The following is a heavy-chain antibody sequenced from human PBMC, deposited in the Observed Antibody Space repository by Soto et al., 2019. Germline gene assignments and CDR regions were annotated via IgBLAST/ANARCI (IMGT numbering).Heavy chain of an antibody. V-gene: IGHV1-69*02. CDR2: IIPILGIA. D-gene: IGHD5-18*01. CDR1: GGTFSSYT. Sequence: GASVKVSCKASGGTFSSYTISWVRQAPGQGLEWMGRIIPILGIANYAQKFQGRVTITADKSTSTAYMELSSLRSEDTAVYYCARWRDTAMVEVPTDAFDIWGQGTMVTVSS. J-gene: IGHJ3*02. CDR3: ARWRDTAMVEVPTDAFDI.